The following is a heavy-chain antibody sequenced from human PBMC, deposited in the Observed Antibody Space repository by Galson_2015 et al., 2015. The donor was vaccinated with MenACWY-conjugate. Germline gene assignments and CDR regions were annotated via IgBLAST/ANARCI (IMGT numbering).Heavy chain of an antibody. J-gene: IGHJ4*02. V-gene: IGHV1-8*01. CDR1: GYTCTFHD. Sequence: SVKVSCKASGYTCTFHDISWVRQATGQGLECLGWMNPHRGNTGYAQKILCRVTMTRNTSITSAYMELSSLNSVDTAVYFCARLTGGRFDLWGQGTLVTVSS. CDR3: ARLTGGRFDL. CDR2: MNPHRGNT. D-gene: IGHD7-27*01.